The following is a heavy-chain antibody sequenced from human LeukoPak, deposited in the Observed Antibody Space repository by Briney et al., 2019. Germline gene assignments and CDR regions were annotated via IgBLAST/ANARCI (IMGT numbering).Heavy chain of an antibody. CDR2: IIPSLDVA. D-gene: IGHD2-15*01. Sequence: SVKVSCKASGDTFIPFTFSWVRQAPGQGLEWIGRIIPSLDVANYAQKFQGRVTLSVDRDTATTYMEVTSLRSEDTAIYYCARDHCTPGTCLGGHWGQGTLVTVSS. V-gene: IGHV1-69*04. CDR1: GDTFIPFT. J-gene: IGHJ4*02. CDR3: ARDHCTPGTCLGGH.